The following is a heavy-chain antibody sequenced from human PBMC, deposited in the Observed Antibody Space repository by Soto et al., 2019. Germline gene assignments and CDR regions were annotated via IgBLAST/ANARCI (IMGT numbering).Heavy chain of an antibody. Sequence: QVQLQESGPGLVKPSGTLSLTCAVSGGSISSSNWWSWVRQPPGKGLEWIGEMYHSGSTNHNPSLKSRVTISVDKSKNQFSLKLSSVTAADTAVYYCARAHCSGGSCYSVQHRFDPWGQGTLVTVYS. CDR2: MYHSGST. J-gene: IGHJ5*02. CDR3: ARAHCSGGSCYSVQHRFDP. D-gene: IGHD2-15*01. V-gene: IGHV4-4*02. CDR1: GGSISSSNW.